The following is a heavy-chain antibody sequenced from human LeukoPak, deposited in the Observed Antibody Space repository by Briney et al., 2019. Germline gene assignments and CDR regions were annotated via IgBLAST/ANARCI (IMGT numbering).Heavy chain of an antibody. CDR1: GYTFTDYY. V-gene: IGHV1-2*02. CDR3: TIDEWELPGY. D-gene: IGHD1-26*01. Sequence: ASVKVSCKTSGYTFTDYYIHWVRQAPGQGLERMGWINPKSGATDFAQKFQGRITLTRDTSITTAHMEMNRLTSDDTAVYFCTIDEWELPGYWGQGTRVTVAT. CDR2: INPKSGAT. J-gene: IGHJ4*02.